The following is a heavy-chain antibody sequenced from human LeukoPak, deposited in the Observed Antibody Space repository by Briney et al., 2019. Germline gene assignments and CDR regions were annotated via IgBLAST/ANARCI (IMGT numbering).Heavy chain of an antibody. V-gene: IGHV3-7*01. J-gene: IGHJ4*02. Sequence: GGSLRLSCAASGFTFSSYWMSWVRQAPGKGLEWVANIKKDGSEKYYVDSVTGRFTISRDNAKNTLYLQMNSLRVEDTAVYYCAKDRGFGVFFQYYFDYYGQGTLVTVSS. CDR2: IKKDGSEK. CDR3: AKDRGFGVFFQYYFDY. D-gene: IGHD3-10*01. CDR1: GFTFSSYW.